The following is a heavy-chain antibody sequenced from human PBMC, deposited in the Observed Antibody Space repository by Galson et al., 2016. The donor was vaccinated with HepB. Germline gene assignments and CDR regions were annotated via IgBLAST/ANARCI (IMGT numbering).Heavy chain of an antibody. V-gene: IGHV1-69*04. Sequence: SVKVSCKASGGTFSSYAISWVRQAPGQGLECMGRIIPILGIPNYSQRFQGRVTITADKSPSISYMELSSLRSEDTAVYYCARDYYDSSGYYYLDFDYWGQGTLVTVSS. CDR2: IIPILGIP. CDR1: GGTFSSYA. D-gene: IGHD3-22*01. J-gene: IGHJ4*02. CDR3: ARDYYDSSGYYYLDFDY.